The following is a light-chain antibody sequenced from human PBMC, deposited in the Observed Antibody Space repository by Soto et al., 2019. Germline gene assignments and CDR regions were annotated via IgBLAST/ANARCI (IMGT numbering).Light chain of an antibody. CDR2: DAS. Sequence: EIVLTQSPATLSLSPGERATLSCRASQSVSGYLAWYQQKPGQAPRLLMYDASNRSTGIPARFSGSGSGTDFTLTISSLQPEDFAVSYCQPRSNWPSTFGGGTKVEIK. V-gene: IGKV3-11*01. CDR1: QSVSGY. CDR3: QPRSNWPST. J-gene: IGKJ4*01.